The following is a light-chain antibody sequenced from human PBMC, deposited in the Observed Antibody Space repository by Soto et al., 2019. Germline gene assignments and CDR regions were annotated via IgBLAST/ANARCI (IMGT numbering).Light chain of an antibody. CDR3: QQLNTYPIT. CDR1: QGISSY. J-gene: IGKJ5*01. Sequence: IQLTQSPSSLSASVGDRVPITCRASQGISSYLAWYQQKPGKAPKLLIYGASTLEGGVPFRFSGSGSGTDVTLTISSLQPEDFATYYCQQLNTYPITFGQGTRLEIK. V-gene: IGKV1-9*01. CDR2: GAS.